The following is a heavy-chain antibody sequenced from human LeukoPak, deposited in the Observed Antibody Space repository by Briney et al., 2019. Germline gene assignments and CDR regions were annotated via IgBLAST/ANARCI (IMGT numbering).Heavy chain of an antibody. J-gene: IGHJ6*03. CDR3: ARDPSRYYYYYMDV. CDR1: GFTFSSYS. Sequence: PGGSLRLSCAASGFTFSSYSMNWVRQARGKGLEWVSSISSSSSYIYYADSVKGRFTISRDNAKNSLYLQMNSLRAEDTAVYYCARDPSRYYYYYMDVWGKGTTVTVSS. V-gene: IGHV3-21*01. CDR2: ISSSSSYI.